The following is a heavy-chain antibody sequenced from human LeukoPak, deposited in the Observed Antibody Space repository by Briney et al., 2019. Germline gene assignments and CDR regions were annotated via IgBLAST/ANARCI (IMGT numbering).Heavy chain of an antibody. Sequence: GESLKISCKGSGYNFTSYWIGWVRQMPGKGLEWMGIIYPGDSDTRYSPSFQGQVTISADKSISTASLQWSSLKASDTAMYYCARLLRNIAAAVYYFDYWGQGTLVTVSS. D-gene: IGHD6-13*01. CDR3: ARLLRNIAAAVYYFDY. V-gene: IGHV5-51*01. J-gene: IGHJ4*02. CDR1: GYNFTSYW. CDR2: IYPGDSDT.